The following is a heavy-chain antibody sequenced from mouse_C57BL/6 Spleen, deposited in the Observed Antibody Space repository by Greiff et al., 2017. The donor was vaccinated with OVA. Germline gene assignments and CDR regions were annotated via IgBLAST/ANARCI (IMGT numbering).Heavy chain of an antibody. CDR3: ARWDYGSSYYFDY. CDR1: GYTFTSYW. J-gene: IGHJ2*01. V-gene: IGHV1-53*01. Sequence: VKLQQPGTELVKPGASVKLSCKASGYTFTSYWMHWVKQRPGQGLEWIGNINPSNGGTNYNEKFKSKATLTVDKSSSTAYMQLSSLTSEDSAVYYCARWDYGSSYYFDYWGQGTTLTVSS. D-gene: IGHD1-1*01. CDR2: INPSNGGT.